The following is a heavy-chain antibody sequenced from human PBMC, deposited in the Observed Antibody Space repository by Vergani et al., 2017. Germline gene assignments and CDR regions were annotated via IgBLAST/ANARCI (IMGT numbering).Heavy chain of an antibody. CDR2: IYYSGST. D-gene: IGHD2-2*01. V-gene: IGHV4-34*01. J-gene: IGHJ5*02. CDR3: ARAGLYCSSTSCYPDNWFDP. CDR1: GGSFSGYY. Sequence: QVQLQQWGAGLLKPSETLSLTCAVYGGSFSGYYWGWIRQPPGKGLEWIGSIYYSGSTYYNPSLKSRVTISVDTSKNQFSLKLSSVTAADTAVYYCARAGLYCSSTSCYPDNWFDPWGQGTLVTVSS.